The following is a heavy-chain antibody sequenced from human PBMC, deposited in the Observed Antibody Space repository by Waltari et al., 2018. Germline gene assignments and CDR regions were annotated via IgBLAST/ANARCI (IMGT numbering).Heavy chain of an antibody. J-gene: IGHJ4*02. CDR3: ARAFYYYDFWSGYRHFDY. D-gene: IGHD3-3*01. Sequence: QVQLVQSGAEVKKPGASVKVSCKASGYTFTSYDINWVRQATGQGLEWMGWMNPNSGNTGYAQKFQGRVTMTRNTSISTAYMELSSLRSEDTAVYYCARAFYYYDFWSGYRHFDYWGQGTLVTVSS. CDR1: GYTFTSYD. CDR2: MNPNSGNT. V-gene: IGHV1-8*02.